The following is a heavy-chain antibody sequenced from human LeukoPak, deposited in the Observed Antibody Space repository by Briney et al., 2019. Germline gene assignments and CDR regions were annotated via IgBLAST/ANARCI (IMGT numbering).Heavy chain of an antibody. D-gene: IGHD6-19*01. J-gene: IGHJ5*02. CDR1: GYTLTELS. Sequence: ASVKVSCKVSGYTLTELSMHWVRQAPGKGVERMGGFEPEDGETIYAQKFQGRVTMTEDKSTDTAYMELSSLRSEDTAVYYCATVMKYQWLVQKDWFDPWGQGTLVTVSS. CDR3: ATVMKYQWLVQKDWFDP. CDR2: FEPEDGET. V-gene: IGHV1-24*01.